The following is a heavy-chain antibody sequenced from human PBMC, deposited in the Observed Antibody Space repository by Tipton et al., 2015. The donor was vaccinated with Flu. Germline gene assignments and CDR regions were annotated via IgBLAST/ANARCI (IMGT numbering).Heavy chain of an antibody. CDR1: GGSLSSTSAF. J-gene: IGHJ4*02. D-gene: IGHD2-8*02. Sequence: KPSETLTLMCSVSGGSLSSTSAFWGWIRQPPGMGLEWIGSIYYSGSPYYTPSLKSRVTMSLDTTKNQFSLKLISVTAADTAVYYCASGPRRYAGADHWGQGTLVTVSS. CDR3: ASGPRRYAGADH. CDR2: IYYSGSP. V-gene: IGHV4-39*07.